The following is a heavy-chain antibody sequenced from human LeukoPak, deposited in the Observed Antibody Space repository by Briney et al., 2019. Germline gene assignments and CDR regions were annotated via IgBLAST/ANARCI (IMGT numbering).Heavy chain of an antibody. CDR2: ISYDGSNK. J-gene: IGHJ3*02. Sequence: GGSLRLSCAASGFTFSSYAMHWVRQAPGKGLEWVAVISYDGSNKYYADSVKGRFTISRDNSKNTLYLQMNSLRAEDTAVYYCARDRPFDIWGQGTMVTVSS. CDR1: GFTFSSYA. V-gene: IGHV3-30*04. CDR3: ARDRPFDI.